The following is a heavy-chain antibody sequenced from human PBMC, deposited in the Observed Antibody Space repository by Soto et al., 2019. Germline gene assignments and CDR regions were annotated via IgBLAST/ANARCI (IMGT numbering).Heavy chain of an antibody. Sequence: GGSLRLSCETSGFAFSGSAIHWVRQASGRGLEWVAVISYDGSNKYYADSVKGRFTISRDNSKNTLYLQMNSLRAEDTAVYYCAKVGIAARPRSYYYYGMDVWGQGTTVTVSS. CDR2: ISYDGSNK. J-gene: IGHJ6*02. D-gene: IGHD6-6*01. CDR1: GFAFSGSA. V-gene: IGHV3-30*04. CDR3: AKVGIAARPRSYYYYGMDV.